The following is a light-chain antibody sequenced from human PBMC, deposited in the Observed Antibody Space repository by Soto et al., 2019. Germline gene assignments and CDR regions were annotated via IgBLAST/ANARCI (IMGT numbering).Light chain of an antibody. CDR3: QQYGSPPQT. J-gene: IGKJ2*01. CDR2: GAS. V-gene: IGKV3-20*01. Sequence: ENVLTQSPGTLSLSPGERATLSCRASQSVGSSYLAWYQQKPGQAPRLLIYGASSRATGIPDRFSGSGSGTDFTLTISRLEPEVFAVYYCQQYGSPPQTFGQGTKLEIK. CDR1: QSVGSSY.